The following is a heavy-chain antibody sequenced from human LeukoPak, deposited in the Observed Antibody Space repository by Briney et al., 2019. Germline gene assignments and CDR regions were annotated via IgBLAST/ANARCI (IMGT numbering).Heavy chain of an antibody. CDR1: GGSINSRSYY. J-gene: IGHJ4*02. D-gene: IGHD6-19*01. CDR2: IYYSGST. Sequence: SETLSLTCTVSGGSINSRSYYWRWIRQPAGKGLEWIGSIYYSGSTYYNPSFKSRATISIDTSKNQFSLKLSSVTAADTAVYYCAREVVSGTFDSWGQGTLVTVSS. CDR3: AREVVSGTFDS. V-gene: IGHV4-39*07.